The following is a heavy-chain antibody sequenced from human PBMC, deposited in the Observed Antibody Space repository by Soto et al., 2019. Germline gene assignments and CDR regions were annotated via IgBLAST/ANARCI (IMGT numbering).Heavy chain of an antibody. J-gene: IGHJ4*02. CDR1: GFTFSSYS. V-gene: IGHV3-48*02. CDR3: AMAVGARYYFDY. D-gene: IGHD3-10*01. CDR2: ISSSSSTI. Sequence: EVQLVESGGGLVQPGGSLRLSCAASGFTFSSYSMNWVRQAPGKGLEWVSYISSSSSTIYYADSVKGRFTISRDNAKNSLYLQRNSLRDEGTAVYYCAMAVGARYYFDYWGQGTLVTVSS.